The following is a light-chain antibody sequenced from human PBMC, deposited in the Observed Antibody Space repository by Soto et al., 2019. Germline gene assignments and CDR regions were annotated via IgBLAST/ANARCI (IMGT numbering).Light chain of an antibody. CDR3: QQYVTSSPRT. V-gene: IGKV3-20*01. J-gene: IGKJ1*01. CDR1: HTISSSY. CDR2: GIS. Sequence: EIVLTQSPGTLSLSPGERATLSCRASHTISSSYLAWYQQKPGQAPRLLMYGISRRATGIPDRFSGSGSGTDFTLTNTSLEPEDFAVYYCQQYVTSSPRTFGQGTKVEIK.